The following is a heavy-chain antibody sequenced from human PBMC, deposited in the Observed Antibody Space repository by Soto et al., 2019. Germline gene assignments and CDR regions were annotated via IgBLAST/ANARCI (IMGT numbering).Heavy chain of an antibody. V-gene: IGHV3-23*01. Sequence: GGSLRLSCAASGFTFSSYAMSWVRQVPGKGLEWVSAISGSGGSTYYADSVKGRFTISRDNSKNTLYLQMNSLRAEDTAVYYCAKLYYDFWSGYSVPPNNWFDPWGQGTLATVSS. D-gene: IGHD3-3*01. CDR3: AKLYYDFWSGYSVPPNNWFDP. J-gene: IGHJ5*02. CDR1: GFTFSSYA. CDR2: ISGSGGST.